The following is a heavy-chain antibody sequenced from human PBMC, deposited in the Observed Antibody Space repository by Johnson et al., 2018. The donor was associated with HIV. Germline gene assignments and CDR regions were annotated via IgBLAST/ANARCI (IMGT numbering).Heavy chain of an antibody. CDR2: ISYDGSNK. CDR3: AKEGADYNFWSGYSSNAFDI. CDR1: GFTFSSYA. V-gene: IGHV3-30-3*01. D-gene: IGHD3-3*01. Sequence: LVESGGGVVQPGRSLRLSCAASGFTFSSYAMHWVRQAPGKGLEWVAVISYDGSNKYYADSVEGRFTISRDNAKNSLYLQMNSLRAEDTAVYYCAKEGADYNFWSGYSSNAFDIWGQGTMVTVSS. J-gene: IGHJ3*02.